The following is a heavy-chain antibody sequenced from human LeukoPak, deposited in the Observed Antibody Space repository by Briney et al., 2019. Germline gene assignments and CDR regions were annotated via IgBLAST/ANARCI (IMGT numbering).Heavy chain of an antibody. V-gene: IGHV3-23*01. CDR2: LSGVGSTT. Sequence: PGGSLRLSCAASGFSFSNYAMTWVRQAPGKGLEWVSSLSGVGSTTYYADSVEGRFTISRDNSNNTLYLQMNSLAVEDTDTYFCAKGHSKGASAGRDGLLWVHWGQGTLVTVSS. CDR3: AKGHSKGASAGRDGLLWVH. CDR1: GFSFSNYA. J-gene: IGHJ4*02. D-gene: IGHD3-16*01.